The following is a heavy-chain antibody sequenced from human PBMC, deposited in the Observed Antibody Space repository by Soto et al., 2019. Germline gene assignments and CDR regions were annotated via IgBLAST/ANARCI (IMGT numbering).Heavy chain of an antibody. CDR2: INPSGGST. D-gene: IGHD3-3*01. CDR1: GYTFTSYY. CDR3: AREGGWSGYPTQSWFDL. J-gene: IGHJ5*02. Sequence: QVQLVQSGAEVKKPGASVKVSCKASGYTFTSYYMHWVRQAPGQGLEWMGIINPSGGSTSYAQKFQGRVTMTRDTSTSTVYMELSSLRSEDTAVYHCAREGGWSGYPTQSWFDLWGQGTLVTVSS. V-gene: IGHV1-46*01.